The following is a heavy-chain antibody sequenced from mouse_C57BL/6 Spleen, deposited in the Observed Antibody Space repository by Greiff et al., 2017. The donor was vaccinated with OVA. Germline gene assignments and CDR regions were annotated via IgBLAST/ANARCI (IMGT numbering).Heavy chain of an antibody. V-gene: IGHV1-36*01. Sequence: LVESGPSVKISCKASGFTFTDYYMHWVKQSHGKSLEWIGLVYPYNGGTSYNQKFKGKATLTVDTSSSTAYMELNSLTSEDSAVYYCARNLYYGSRGYFDYWGQGTTLTVSS. J-gene: IGHJ2*01. CDR1: GFTFTDYY. CDR2: VYPYNGGT. D-gene: IGHD1-1*01. CDR3: ARNLYYGSRGYFDY.